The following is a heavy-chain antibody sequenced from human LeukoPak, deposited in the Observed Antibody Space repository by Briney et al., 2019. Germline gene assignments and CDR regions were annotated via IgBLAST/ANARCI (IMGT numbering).Heavy chain of an antibody. CDR2: IYSSGST. CDR3: ARASMVRGVSYYFDY. J-gene: IGHJ4*02. V-gene: IGHV4-4*07. Sequence: SETLSLTCTDAGGSISSSYWIWLGQPAGKGLESIRRIYSSGSTNYNPSLKSRVIMSVDTSKNQFSLKLSSVTAADAAVYYCARASMVRGVSYYFDYWGQGTLVTVSS. CDR1: GGSISSSY. D-gene: IGHD3-10*01.